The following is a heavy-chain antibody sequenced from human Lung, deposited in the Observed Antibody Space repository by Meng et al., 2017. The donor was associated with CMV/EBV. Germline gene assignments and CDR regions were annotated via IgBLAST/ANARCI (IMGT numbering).Heavy chain of an antibody. CDR1: EFTFSNYA. CDR2: ITASGGST. Sequence: GGSLRLXCAASEFTFSNYAMSWVRQAPGRGLEWVSAITASGGSTYYTDSVKGRFTVSRDNSKNTLYLQMNNLRAEDTAVFYCAKAFSASRYREYYDYWGQGAXVTVSS. J-gene: IGHJ4*02. D-gene: IGHD1-26*01. V-gene: IGHV3-23*01. CDR3: AKAFSASRYREYYDY.